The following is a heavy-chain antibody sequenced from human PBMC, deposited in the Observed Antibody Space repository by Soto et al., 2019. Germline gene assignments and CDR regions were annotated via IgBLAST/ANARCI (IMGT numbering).Heavy chain of an antibody. V-gene: IGHV3-30-3*01. CDR3: ARDFVAVAGTDDAFDI. Sequence: QVQLVESGGGVVQPGRSLRLSCAASGFTFSSYAMHWVRQAPGKGLEWVAVISYDGSNKYYADSVKGRFTISRDNSKNTVYLQMNSLRDEDTAVYYCARDFVAVAGTDDAFDIWGQGTMVTVSS. CDR1: GFTFSSYA. D-gene: IGHD6-19*01. J-gene: IGHJ3*02. CDR2: ISYDGSNK.